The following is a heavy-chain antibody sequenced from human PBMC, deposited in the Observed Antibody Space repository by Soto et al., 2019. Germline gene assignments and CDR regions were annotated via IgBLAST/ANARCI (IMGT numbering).Heavy chain of an antibody. Sequence: EVQLVESGGGLVQPGGSLRLSCAASGFSVSSKYMSWVRQAPGTGLEWVSLIQSGGSTSYAGSVTGRFTISRDNSENTLFLHMNRLRVEDTAVYYCTRDDVHWNGGRCYGVPMDGWGKGTTVTVSA. D-gene: IGHD2-15*01. V-gene: IGHV3-66*01. CDR1: GFSVSSKY. CDR2: IQSGGST. CDR3: TRDDVHWNGGRCYGVPMDG. J-gene: IGHJ6*04.